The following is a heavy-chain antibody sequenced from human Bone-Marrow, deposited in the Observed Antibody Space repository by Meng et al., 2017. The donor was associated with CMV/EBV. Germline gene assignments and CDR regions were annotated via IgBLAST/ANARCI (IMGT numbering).Heavy chain of an antibody. J-gene: IGHJ5*02. V-gene: IGHV1-2*02. D-gene: IGHD4-11*01. CDR2: INPNSGGT. CDR3: ARDVDYPNWFDP. Sequence: ASVKVSCKASGYTFTDYYMHWVRQAPGQGLEWMGWINPNSGGTNYAQKFQGRVTMTRDTSISTAYMELSRLRSYDTAVYYFARDVDYPNWFDPWGQGTLVTVSS. CDR1: GYTFTDYY.